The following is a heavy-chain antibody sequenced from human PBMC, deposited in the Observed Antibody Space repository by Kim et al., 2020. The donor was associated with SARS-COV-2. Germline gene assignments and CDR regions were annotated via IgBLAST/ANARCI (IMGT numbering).Heavy chain of an antibody. CDR2: IYYSGST. CDR1: GGSISSYY. CDR3: ARDLGYSYGPDY. D-gene: IGHD5-18*01. Sequence: SETLSLTCTVSGGSISSYYWSWIRQPRGKGLEWIGYIYYSGSTNYNPSLKSRVTISVDTSKNQFSLKLSSVTAADTAVYYCARDLGYSYGPDYWGQGTLVTVSS. V-gene: IGHV4-59*13. J-gene: IGHJ4*02.